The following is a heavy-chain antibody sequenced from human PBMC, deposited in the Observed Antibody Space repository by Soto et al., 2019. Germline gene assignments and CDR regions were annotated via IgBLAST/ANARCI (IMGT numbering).Heavy chain of an antibody. Sequence: GGSLRLSCAASGFTFSSYAMSWVRQAPGKGLEWVSAISGSGGSTYYADSVKGRFTISRDNSKNTLYLQMNSLRAEDTAVYYCAKDMRAHSSSSRYFHYWGQGTLVTVSS. CDR1: GFTFSSYA. J-gene: IGHJ4*02. V-gene: IGHV3-23*01. D-gene: IGHD6-6*01. CDR3: AKDMRAHSSSSRYFHY. CDR2: ISGSGGST.